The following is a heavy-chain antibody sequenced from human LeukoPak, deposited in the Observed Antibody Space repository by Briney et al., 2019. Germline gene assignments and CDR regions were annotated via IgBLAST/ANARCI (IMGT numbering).Heavy chain of an antibody. Sequence: GGSLRLSCAASGFTISDYWMTWVRQAPGKGLEWVANIKQDGVEKSYVDSVKGRFTISRDNANNSIFLQMNSLRVEDTAIYYCVRGGGTDWYDPWGQGTLVSVSS. J-gene: IGHJ5*02. CDR3: VRGGGTDWYDP. CDR2: IKQDGVEK. V-gene: IGHV3-7*01. D-gene: IGHD3-16*01. CDR1: GFTISDYW.